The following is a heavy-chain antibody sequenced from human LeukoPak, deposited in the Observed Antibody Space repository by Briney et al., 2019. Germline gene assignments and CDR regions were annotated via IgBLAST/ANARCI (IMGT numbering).Heavy chain of an antibody. CDR1: GFTFSSYD. Sequence: GGSLRLSCAASGFTFSSYDMSWVRQAPGKGLEWVSTINSYGAYTYYADSVKGRFTISRDNAKNSLYLQMNSLRAEDTAVYYCARSQVFTGYYFDYWGQGTLVTVSS. J-gene: IGHJ4*02. CDR2: INSYGAYT. D-gene: IGHD1-26*01. CDR3: ARSQVFTGYYFDY. V-gene: IGHV3-21*01.